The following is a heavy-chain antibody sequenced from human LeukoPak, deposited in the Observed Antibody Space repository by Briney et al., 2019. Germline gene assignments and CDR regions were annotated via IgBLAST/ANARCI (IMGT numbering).Heavy chain of an antibody. V-gene: IGHV1-69*13. CDR3: ARVPVGATNEYFDY. D-gene: IGHD1-26*01. CDR2: IIPIFGTA. CDR1: GGTFSSYA. J-gene: IGHJ4*02. Sequence: SVKVPCKASGGTFSSYAISWVRQAPGQGLEWMGGIIPIFGTANYAQKFQGRVTITADESTSTAYMELSSLRSEDTAVYYCARVPVGATNEYFDYWGQGTLVTVSS.